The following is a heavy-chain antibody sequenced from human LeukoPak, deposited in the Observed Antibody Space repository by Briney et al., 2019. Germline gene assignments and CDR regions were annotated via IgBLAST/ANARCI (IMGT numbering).Heavy chain of an antibody. CDR1: GYTFTSYG. V-gene: IGHV1-18*01. CDR3: ARAGYDILTGYYPFDY. Sequence: AASVKVSCKASGYTFTSYGISWVRQAPGQGLEWMGWISAYNGNTNYAQKLQGRVTMTTDTPTSTAYMELRSLRSDDTAVYYCARAGYDILTGYYPFDYWGQGTLVTVSS. CDR2: ISAYNGNT. D-gene: IGHD3-9*01. J-gene: IGHJ4*02.